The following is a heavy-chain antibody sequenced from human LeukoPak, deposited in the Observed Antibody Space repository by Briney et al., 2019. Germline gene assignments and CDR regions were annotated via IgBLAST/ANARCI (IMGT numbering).Heavy chain of an antibody. V-gene: IGHV3-23*01. CDR1: GFTFSTYG. CDR3: AKGDPAFDAFDI. Sequence: GGSLRLSCAASGFTFSTYGIHWVRQAPGKGLEWVSAISGSGDSTYSADSVKGRFTISRENSKNTLYLHMKSLRAEDTAVYYCAKGDPAFDAFDIWGLGTMVTVSS. CDR2: ISGSGDST. D-gene: IGHD2-2*01. J-gene: IGHJ3*02.